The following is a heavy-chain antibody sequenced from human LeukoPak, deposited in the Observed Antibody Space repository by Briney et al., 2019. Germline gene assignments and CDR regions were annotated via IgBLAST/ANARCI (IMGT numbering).Heavy chain of an antibody. CDR3: ARGLGYCSSTSCYSDGMDV. Sequence: SQTLSLTCTVSGGSISSGGYYWSWMRQHPGKGLEWIGYIYYSGSTYYNPSLKSRVTISVDTSKNQFSLKLSSVTAADTAVYYCARGLGYCSSTSCYSDGMDVWGQGTTVTVSS. V-gene: IGHV4-31*03. CDR2: IYYSGST. D-gene: IGHD2-2*01. CDR1: GGSISSGGYY. J-gene: IGHJ6*02.